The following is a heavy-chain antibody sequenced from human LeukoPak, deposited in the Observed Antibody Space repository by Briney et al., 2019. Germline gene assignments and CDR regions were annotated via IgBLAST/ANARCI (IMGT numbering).Heavy chain of an antibody. CDR3: ARQAAYCSSGSCYPNWFDP. D-gene: IGHD2-15*01. V-gene: IGHV4-39*01. J-gene: IGHJ5*02. CDR1: GGPISRSSYY. CDR2: IYYTGST. Sequence: PSEPLSLTCSVAGGPISRSSYYSGSIRQPPTKGLESIGSIYYTGSTYYNPSLKSRVTISVDTSKNQFSLKLSSVTAADTAVYYCARQAAYCSSGSCYPNWFDPWGQGTLVTVSS.